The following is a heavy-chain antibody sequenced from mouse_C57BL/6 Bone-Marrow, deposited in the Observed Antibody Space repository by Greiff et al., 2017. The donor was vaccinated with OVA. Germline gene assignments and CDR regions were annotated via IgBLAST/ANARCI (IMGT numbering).Heavy chain of an antibody. J-gene: IGHJ2*01. D-gene: IGHD1-1*01. CDR2: IDPNNGGT. Sequence: EVQLQQSGPELVKPGASVKISCKASGYTFTDYYMHWVKQSHGQSLEWIGDIDPNNGGTSYNQKFKGKATLTVDKSSSTAYMELRSLTSEDSAVYYCARRGITTENYFDYWGQGTTLTVSS. CDR3: ARRGITTENYFDY. V-gene: IGHV1-26*01. CDR1: GYTFTDYY.